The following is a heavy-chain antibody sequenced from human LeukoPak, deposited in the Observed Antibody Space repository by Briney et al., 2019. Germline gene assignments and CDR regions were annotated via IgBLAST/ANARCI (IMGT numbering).Heavy chain of an antibody. CDR2: ISAYNGNT. CDR1: GYTFTSYG. CDR3: ARDPRESLRYFDWLLPLRVHWYFDL. J-gene: IGHJ2*01. Sequence: ASVKVSCKASGYTFTSYGISWVRQAPGQGLEWMGWISAYNGNTNYAQKLQGRVTMTTDTSTSTAYMELRSLRSDDTAVYYCARDPRESLRYFDWLLPLRVHWYFDLWGRGTLVTVSS. D-gene: IGHD3-9*01. V-gene: IGHV1-18*01.